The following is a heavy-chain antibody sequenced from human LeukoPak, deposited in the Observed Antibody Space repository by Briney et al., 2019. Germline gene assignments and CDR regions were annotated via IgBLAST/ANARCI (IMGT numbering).Heavy chain of an antibody. CDR1: GYTFTSYG. V-gene: IGHV1-18*01. D-gene: IGHD2-2*01. CDR3: ARLIVVVPAAPNWFDP. CDR2: ISAYNGNT. J-gene: IGHJ5*02. Sequence: GASVKVSCKASGYTFTSYGISWVRQAPGQGLEWMGWISAYNGNTNYAQKLQGRVTMTTDTSTSTAYMELRSLRSDDTAVYYCARLIVVVPAAPNWFDPWGQGTLVTVCS.